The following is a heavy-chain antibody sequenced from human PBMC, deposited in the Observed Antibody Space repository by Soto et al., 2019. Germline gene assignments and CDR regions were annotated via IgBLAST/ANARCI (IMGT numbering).Heavy chain of an antibody. V-gene: IGHV5-51*01. CDR1: GYSFTSYW. CDR3: ARHGMVRGVIGWFDP. D-gene: IGHD3-10*01. CDR2: IYPGDSDT. Sequence: PGESLKISCKGSGYSFTSYWIGWVRQMPGKGLEWMGIIYPGDSDTRYSPSFQGQVTISADKSISTAYLQWSSLKASDTAMYYCARHGMVRGVIGWFDPWGQGTLVTSPQ. J-gene: IGHJ5*02.